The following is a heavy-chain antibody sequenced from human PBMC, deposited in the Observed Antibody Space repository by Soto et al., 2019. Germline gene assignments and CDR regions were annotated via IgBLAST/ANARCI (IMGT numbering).Heavy chain of an antibody. CDR1: GCTFSSYW. CDR2: INSDGSRT. CDR3: ARELAISSSWPVDY. Sequence: PGGSLRLSCAASGCTFSSYWMHWVRQAPGKGLVWVSRINSDGSRTSYADSVKGRFTISRDNAKNTLYLQMNSLRAEDTAVYYCARELAISSSWPVDYWGQGTLVTVSS. V-gene: IGHV3-74*01. D-gene: IGHD6-13*01. J-gene: IGHJ4*02.